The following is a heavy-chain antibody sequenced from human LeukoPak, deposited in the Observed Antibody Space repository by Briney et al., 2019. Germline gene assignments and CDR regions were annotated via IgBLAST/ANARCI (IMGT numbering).Heavy chain of an antibody. Sequence: GESLKISCKGSGYIFTNYWIGWVRQMPGKGLEWMGIIYPGGSGIRYSPSFQGQVTISADKSIHTAFLQWSSLRASDTAMYYCARHLSSGWHHAAFDIWGLGTLVTVSS. CDR2: IYPGGSGI. CDR3: ARHLSSGWHHAAFDI. J-gene: IGHJ3*02. D-gene: IGHD6-19*01. CDR1: GYIFTNYW. V-gene: IGHV5-51*01.